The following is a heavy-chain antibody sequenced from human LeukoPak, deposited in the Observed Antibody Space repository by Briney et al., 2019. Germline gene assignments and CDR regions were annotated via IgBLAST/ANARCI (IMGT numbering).Heavy chain of an antibody. D-gene: IGHD2-8*01. CDR3: GSDPNGDYVGALVF. CDR2: ISYDGSNK. J-gene: IGHJ4*01. V-gene: IGHV3-30*03. Sequence: GRSLRLSCAASGFTFSSYGMHWVRQAPGKGLEWVAVISYDGSNKYYADSVKGRFTISRDNSKNTLYLQMNSLRAEDTAMYFCGSDPNGDYVGALVFWGRGTLVTVSS. CDR1: GFTFSSYG.